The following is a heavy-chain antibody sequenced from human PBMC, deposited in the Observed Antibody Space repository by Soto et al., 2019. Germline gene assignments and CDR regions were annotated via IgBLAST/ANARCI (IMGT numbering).Heavy chain of an antibody. J-gene: IGHJ6*02. CDR3: VRSGGAIGGSTYYFFYGMDV. V-gene: IGHV1-46*01. CDR2: INPNGGST. CDR1: GYTFTSYY. D-gene: IGHD3-16*01. Sequence: ASVKVSCKTSGYTFTSYYIHWVRQAPGQGLEWMGIINPNGGSTGYAQKFQGRLTMTRDMSAGTVHMELSSLTSDDRAVYYCVRSGGAIGGSTYYFFYGMDVWGQGTTVTVSS.